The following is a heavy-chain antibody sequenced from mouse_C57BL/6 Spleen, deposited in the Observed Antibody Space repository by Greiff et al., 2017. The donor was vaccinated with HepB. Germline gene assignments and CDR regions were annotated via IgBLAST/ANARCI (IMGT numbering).Heavy chain of an antibody. CDR2: ISYDGSN. J-gene: IGHJ2*01. V-gene: IGHV3-6*01. CDR1: GYSITSGYY. CDR3: ARGIYYFFDY. Sequence: EVKLMESGPGLVKPSQSLSLTCSVTGYSITSGYYWNWIRQFPGNKLEWMGYISYDGSNNYNPSLKNRISITRYTSKNQFFLKLNSVTTEDTATYYCARGIYYFFDYWGQGTTLTVSS. D-gene: IGHD1-1*01.